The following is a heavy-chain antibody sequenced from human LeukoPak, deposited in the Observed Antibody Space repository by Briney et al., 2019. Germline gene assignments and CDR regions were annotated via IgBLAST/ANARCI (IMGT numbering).Heavy chain of an antibody. V-gene: IGHV4-59*01. CDR3: ARALTDYYGSGSYYNLDYYYGMDV. CDR2: IYYSGST. J-gene: IGHJ6*02. D-gene: IGHD3-10*01. CDR1: GGSISSYY. Sequence: PSETLSLTCTVSGGSISSYYWSWIRQPPGKGLEWIGYIYYSGSTNYNPSLKSRVTISVDTSKNQFSLKLSSVTAADTAVYYCARALTDYYGSGSYYNLDYYYGMDVWGQGTTVTVSS.